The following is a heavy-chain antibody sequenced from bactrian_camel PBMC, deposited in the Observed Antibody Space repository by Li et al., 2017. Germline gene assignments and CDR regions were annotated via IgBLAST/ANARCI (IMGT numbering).Heavy chain of an antibody. J-gene: IGHJ6*01. D-gene: IGHD2*01. CDR1: TYNGDC. Sequence: QLVESGGGSVPPGGSLRLSCTASTYNGDCMGWFRQAPGKEREGVAAIASDGRPSYADSVKGRFRISKDNTATTLTLNLQMDSLKPEDTAMYYCAADGPPCDVTPESGWYNAPFGISGQGTQVTVS. CDR3: AADGPPCDVTPESGWYNAPFGI. CDR2: IASDGRP. V-gene: IGHV3S53*01.